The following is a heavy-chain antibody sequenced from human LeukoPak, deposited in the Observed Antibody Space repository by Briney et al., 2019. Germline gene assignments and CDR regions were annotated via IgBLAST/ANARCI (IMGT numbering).Heavy chain of an antibody. Sequence: KRSEKDSRMCSVAAGSITTNYWGWIRHPPGNGMEWIGYLYYTGSTIYDPSITGRVTISADMSKNQFSLKLRSMTAADTAVYYCARHGSGYSSVFDYWGHGSLFTVSS. V-gene: IGHV4-59*08. CDR1: AGSITTNY. CDR3: ARHGSGYSSVFDY. J-gene: IGHJ4*01. D-gene: IGHD6-19*01. CDR2: LYYTGST.